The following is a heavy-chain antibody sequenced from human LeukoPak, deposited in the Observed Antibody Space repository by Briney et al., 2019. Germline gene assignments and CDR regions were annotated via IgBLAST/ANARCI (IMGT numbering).Heavy chain of an antibody. V-gene: IGHV1-18*01. D-gene: IGHD3-10*01. Sequence: ASVKVSCKASGYTFTSYGISWVRQAPGQGLEWMGWISAYNGNTNYAQKLQGRVTMTTDTSTSTAYMKLRSLRSDDTAVYYCARVWFGELYHPNWFDPWGQGTLVTVSS. CDR3: ARVWFGELYHPNWFDP. CDR1: GYTFTSYG. CDR2: ISAYNGNT. J-gene: IGHJ5*02.